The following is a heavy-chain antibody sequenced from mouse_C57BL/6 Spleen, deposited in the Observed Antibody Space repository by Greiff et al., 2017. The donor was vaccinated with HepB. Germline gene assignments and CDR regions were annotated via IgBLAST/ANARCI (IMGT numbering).Heavy chain of an antibody. J-gene: IGHJ1*03. Sequence: VQLQQSGAELVKPGASVKLSCTASGFNIKDYYMHWVKQRTEQGLEWIGRINPEDGETKYAPKFQGKATITADTSSNTAYLQLSSLTSEDTAVYYCAFYYGSSYGYFDVWGTGTTVTVSS. V-gene: IGHV14-2*01. D-gene: IGHD1-1*01. CDR2: INPEDGET. CDR3: AFYYGSSYGYFDV. CDR1: GFNIKDYY.